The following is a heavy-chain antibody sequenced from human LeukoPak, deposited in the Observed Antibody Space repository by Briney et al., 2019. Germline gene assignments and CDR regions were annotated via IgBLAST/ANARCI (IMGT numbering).Heavy chain of an antibody. V-gene: IGHV1-8*02. D-gene: IGHD3-10*01. J-gene: IGHJ4*02. CDR1: GYTFTSYD. CDR3: ARIRHTYYYGSGRKGRPYYFDY. CDR2: MNPNSGNT. Sequence: GASVKVSCKASGYTFTSYDINWVRQATGQGLEWMGWMNPNSGNTGYAQKFQGRVTMTRNTSISTAYMELSSLRSEDTAVYYCARIRHTYYYGSGRKGRPYYFDYWGQGTLVTVSS.